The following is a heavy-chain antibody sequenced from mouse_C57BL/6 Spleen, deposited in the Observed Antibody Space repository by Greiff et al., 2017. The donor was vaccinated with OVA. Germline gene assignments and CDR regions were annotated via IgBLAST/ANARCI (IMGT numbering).Heavy chain of an antibody. J-gene: IGHJ2*01. V-gene: IGHV14-2*01. D-gene: IGHD1-1*01. Sequence: DVHLVESGAELVKPGASVKVSCTASGFNIKDYYMHWVKQRTEQGLEWIGRIDPEDGETKYAPKFQGKATITADTSSNTAYLQLSSLTSEDTSVYYCARELLRKYYFDYWGQGTTLTVSS. CDR3: ARELLRKYYFDY. CDR1: GFNIKDYY. CDR2: IDPEDGET.